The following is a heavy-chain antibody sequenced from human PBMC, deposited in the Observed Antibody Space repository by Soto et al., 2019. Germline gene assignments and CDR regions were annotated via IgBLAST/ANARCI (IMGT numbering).Heavy chain of an antibody. V-gene: IGHV4-4*07. D-gene: IGHD6-13*01. J-gene: IGHJ4*02. CDR1: CGSINSFY. Sequence: SETLSLTCTFSCGSINSFYWSWIRQPAGKGLEWIGRIYSGGRNNYNPSLKSRVTMSVDTSKNQFSLRLSSVTAADTAMYYCARGSSRWDYWGQGTLVTVSS. CDR3: ARGSSRWDY. CDR2: IYSGGRN.